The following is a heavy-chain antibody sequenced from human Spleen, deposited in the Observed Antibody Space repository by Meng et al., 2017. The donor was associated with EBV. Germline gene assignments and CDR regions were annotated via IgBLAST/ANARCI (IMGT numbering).Heavy chain of an antibody. CDR2: MNPNSGNT. CDR1: GYTFNNYD. V-gene: IGHV1-8*01. D-gene: IGHD4-23*01. Sequence: VELVACGAEVKKPGASVKVACKASGYTFNNYDINWVRQATGQGLEWMGWMNPNSGNTGSAQKFQGRVTITRNTSISTAYMELSSLKSEDTAVYYCSTYGGTDFDYWGLGTLVTVSS. J-gene: IGHJ4*02. CDR3: STYGGTDFDY.